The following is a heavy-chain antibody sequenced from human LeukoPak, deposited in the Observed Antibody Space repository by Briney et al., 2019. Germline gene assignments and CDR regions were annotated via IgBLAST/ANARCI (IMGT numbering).Heavy chain of an antibody. J-gene: IGHJ6*02. D-gene: IGHD6-6*01. CDR2: ILGGGDRT. V-gene: IGHV3-23*01. CDR1: GFPFDNYA. Sequence: GGSLRLSCVGSGFPFDNYALNWVRQAPGRGLEWVSSILGGGDRTSHADSVKGRFTISRDNSKNTLFLEMNRLTADDTAVYYCTKPWDRRSSSWYYYPMAVWGPGTTVIVSS. CDR3: TKPWDRRSSSWYYYPMAV.